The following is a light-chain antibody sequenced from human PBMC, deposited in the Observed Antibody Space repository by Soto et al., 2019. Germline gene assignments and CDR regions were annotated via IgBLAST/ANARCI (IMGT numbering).Light chain of an antibody. CDR2: GAS. CDR1: QSVSSNY. CDR3: QQFDRSLPSWT. J-gene: IGKJ1*01. V-gene: IGKV3-20*01. Sequence: ETVLTQSPGTLSLSPGERATISCRASQSVSSNYLAWYQHIPGQAPRLLIYGASTRATGIPDRFSGSGSGTDFTLTISRLEPEYFAVYYCQQFDRSLPSWTFGQGTKVE.